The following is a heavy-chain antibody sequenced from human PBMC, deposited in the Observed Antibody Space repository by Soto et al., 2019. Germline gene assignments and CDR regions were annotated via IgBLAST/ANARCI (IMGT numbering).Heavy chain of an antibody. CDR1: GSNFTCRG. V-gene: IGHV1-8*02. CDR3: ARVGIAAAGTWNY. J-gene: IGHJ4*02. Sequence: VRVSSWASGSNFTCRGSNRGPHATGQGLEWMGWMNPNSGNTGYAQKFQGRVTMTSNTSISTAYMELSSLRSEDTAVYYCARVGIAAAGTWNYWGQGTLVTVSS. CDR2: MNPNSGNT. D-gene: IGHD6-13*01.